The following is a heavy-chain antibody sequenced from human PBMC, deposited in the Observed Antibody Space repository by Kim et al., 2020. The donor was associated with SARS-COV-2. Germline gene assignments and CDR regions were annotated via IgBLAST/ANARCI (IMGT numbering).Heavy chain of an antibody. J-gene: IGHJ3*02. CDR2: IYPGDSDT. D-gene: IGHD2-15*01. CDR1: GYSFTSYW. Sequence: GESLKISCKGSGYSFTSYWIGWVRQMPGKGLEWMGIIYPGDSDTRYSPSFQGQVTISADKSISTAYLQWSSLKASDTAMYYCATHRRSGPLQYLMKDAFDIWGQGTMVTVSS. CDR3: ATHRRSGPLQYLMKDAFDI. V-gene: IGHV5-51*01.